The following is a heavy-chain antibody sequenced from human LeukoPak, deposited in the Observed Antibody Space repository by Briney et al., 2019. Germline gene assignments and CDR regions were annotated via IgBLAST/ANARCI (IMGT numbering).Heavy chain of an antibody. CDR1: GGSISSFY. V-gene: IGHV4-59*01. Sequence: PSETLSLTCTVSGGSISSFYWSWVRQTPEKGLEWMGYVSHTRGTNYNPSLKSRVAISVATSKNQFSLNLRSVPAADTAVYYCSRDNGGSGDWYFDLWGRGPLVTVSS. J-gene: IGHJ2*01. CDR2: VSHTRGT. D-gene: IGHD2-8*01. CDR3: SRDNGGSGDWYFDL.